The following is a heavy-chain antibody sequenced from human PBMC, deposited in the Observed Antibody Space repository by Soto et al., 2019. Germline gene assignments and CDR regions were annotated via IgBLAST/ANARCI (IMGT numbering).Heavy chain of an antibody. Sequence: SETLSLTCTVSGGSVSSYYWSWIRQPPGKGLEWIGFIYYNGDTNYNPSLKSRVTISLDTSENQFALEVRSVTAADTAVYFCARDRYSISPEFDLWGQGTLVTVSS. V-gene: IGHV4-59*02. J-gene: IGHJ5*02. CDR2: IYYNGDT. CDR3: ARDRYSISPEFDL. D-gene: IGHD6-6*01. CDR1: GGSVSSYY.